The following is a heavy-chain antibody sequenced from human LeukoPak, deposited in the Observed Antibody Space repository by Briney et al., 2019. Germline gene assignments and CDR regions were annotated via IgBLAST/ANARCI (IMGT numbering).Heavy chain of an antibody. Sequence: AAVKVSCKLSGNTLRELPIQWVRQAGGKGVEWMAGFDPENAEIVYVQKFQGRVTMTEDTSTNTAYMELTSLTSDDTALYYCATRGSDFWSGFDYWGQGTQVTVSS. J-gene: IGHJ4*02. V-gene: IGHV1-24*01. D-gene: IGHD3-3*01. CDR1: GNTLRELP. CDR3: ATRGSDFWSGFDY. CDR2: FDPENAEI.